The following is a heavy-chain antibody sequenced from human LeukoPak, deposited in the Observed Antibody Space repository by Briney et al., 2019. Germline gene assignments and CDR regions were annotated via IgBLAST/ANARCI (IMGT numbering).Heavy chain of an antibody. Sequence: SETLSLTCTVSGGSISSSINYWAWIRQPPGKGLEWIGSIYYSGSAYYKPSLKSRVTISVDTSKNQFSLKLSSVTAADTAVYYCARRLLHYYYMDVWGKGTTVIVSS. CDR2: IYYSGSA. D-gene: IGHD2-21*01. CDR3: ARRLLHYYYMDV. CDR1: GGSISSSINY. V-gene: IGHV4-39*01. J-gene: IGHJ6*03.